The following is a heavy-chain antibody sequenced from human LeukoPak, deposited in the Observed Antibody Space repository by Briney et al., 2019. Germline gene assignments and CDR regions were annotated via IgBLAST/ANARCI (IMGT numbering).Heavy chain of an antibody. V-gene: IGHV4-34*01. Sequence: SETLSLTCAVYGGSFSVYYWSWIRQPPGKGLEWIGEINHSGSTNYNPSLKSRVTISVDTSKNQFSLKLSSVTAADTAVYYCARRPSGWYVNWFDPWGQGTLVTVSS. J-gene: IGHJ5*02. D-gene: IGHD6-19*01. CDR2: INHSGST. CDR1: GGSFSVYY. CDR3: ARRPSGWYVNWFDP.